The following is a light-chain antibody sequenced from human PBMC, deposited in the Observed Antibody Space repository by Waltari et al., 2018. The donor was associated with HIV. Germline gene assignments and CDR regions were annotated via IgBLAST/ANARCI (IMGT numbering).Light chain of an antibody. CDR1: QSISSY. J-gene: IGKJ4*01. CDR2: AAS. CDR3: QQSYSMVT. Sequence: DIQMTQSPSSLSASVGDRVTITCRASQSISSYLNWYQQKPGKAPKLLIYAASSLQSGVPSRFSGSGSGTDFTLTISSLQPEDFATYYCQQSYSMVTFGGGTRWRSN. V-gene: IGKV1-39*01.